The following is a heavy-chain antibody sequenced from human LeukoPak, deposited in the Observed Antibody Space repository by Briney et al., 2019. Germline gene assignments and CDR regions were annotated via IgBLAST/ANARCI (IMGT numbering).Heavy chain of an antibody. V-gene: IGHV1-69*02. Sequence: SVKVSCKASGGTFSSYTSSWVRRAPGQGLEWMGRIIPILGIANYAQKFQGRVTITADKSTSTAYMEVSSLRSEDTAVYYCARMTGFDPWGQGTLVTVSS. CDR3: ARMTGFDP. J-gene: IGHJ5*02. CDR2: IIPILGIA. CDR1: GGTFSSYT.